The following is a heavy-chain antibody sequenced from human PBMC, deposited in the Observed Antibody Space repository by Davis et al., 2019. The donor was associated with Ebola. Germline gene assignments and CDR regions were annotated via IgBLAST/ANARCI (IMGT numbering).Heavy chain of an antibody. J-gene: IGHJ6*02. CDR3: APSGRGDSAYYYYGMDV. CDR2: ISSGGTT. V-gene: IGHV3-23*01. CDR1: GFTFSNSA. D-gene: IGHD4-17*01. Sequence: GESLKISCAASGFTFSNSAMSWVRQAPGKGLEWVSAISSGGTTYYADSVKGRFTISRDSSKNTLYLQMNSLRAEDTAVYYCAPSGRGDSAYYYYGMDVWGQGTTVTVSS.